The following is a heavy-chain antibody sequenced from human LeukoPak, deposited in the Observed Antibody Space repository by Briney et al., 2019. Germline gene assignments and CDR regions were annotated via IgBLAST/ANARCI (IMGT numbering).Heavy chain of an antibody. V-gene: IGHV3-7*01. Sequence: GGSLRLSCAASGFSFSASYMTWVRQAPGTGLECVAYIRPDGSSTYYVDSVKGRFTISRDNAKNSVYLQMNSLRVDDTALYYCSTEPRLLSYWGQGTLVTVSP. CDR3: STEPRLLSY. D-gene: IGHD3-10*01. J-gene: IGHJ4*02. CDR1: GFSFSASY. CDR2: IRPDGSST.